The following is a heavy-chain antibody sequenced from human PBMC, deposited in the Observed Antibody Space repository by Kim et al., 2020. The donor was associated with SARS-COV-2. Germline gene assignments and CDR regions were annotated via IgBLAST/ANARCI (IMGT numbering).Heavy chain of an antibody. V-gene: IGHV3-33*06. CDR1: GFTFSSYA. J-gene: IGHJ6*02. CDR3: AKDPTRAARPRYYYYYGMDV. CDR2: IWYDGSNK. Sequence: GGSLRLSCAASGFTFSSYAMHWVRQAPGKGLEWVAVIWYDGSNKYYADSVKGRFTISRDNSKNTLYLQMNSLRAEDTAVYYCAKDPTRAARPRYYYYYGMDVWGQGTTVTISS. D-gene: IGHD6-6*01.